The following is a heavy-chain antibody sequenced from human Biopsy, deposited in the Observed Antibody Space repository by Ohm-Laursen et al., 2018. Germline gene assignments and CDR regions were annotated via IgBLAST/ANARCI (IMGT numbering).Heavy chain of an antibody. D-gene: IGHD4-23*01. CDR3: ARDTRWSPYSMDV. J-gene: IGHJ6*02. Sequence: GSLILSCAASGFSFSDYHMRWIRQAPGRGLEWVSYISGGGTIYYGDSMKGRVTISRDNAKNSLYLQMHSLRAEDTAIYYCARDTRWSPYSMDVWGQGTTVTVSS. CDR1: GFSFSDYH. V-gene: IGHV3-11*01. CDR2: ISGGGTI.